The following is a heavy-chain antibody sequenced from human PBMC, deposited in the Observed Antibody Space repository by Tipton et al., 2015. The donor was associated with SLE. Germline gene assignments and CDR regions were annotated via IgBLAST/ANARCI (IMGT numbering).Heavy chain of an antibody. V-gene: IGHV4-34*01. D-gene: IGHD3-3*02. J-gene: IGHJ6*02. Sequence: TLSLTCAVYGGSFSGYYWSWIRQPPGKGLESIGEINHGGSTNYNPSLKSRVTISVDTSRNQFSLQLNSVTPEDTAVYYCAKDSFFHYYYGMDVWGQGTTVTVSS. CDR2: INHGGST. CDR1: GGSFSGYY. CDR3: AKDSFFHYYYGMDV.